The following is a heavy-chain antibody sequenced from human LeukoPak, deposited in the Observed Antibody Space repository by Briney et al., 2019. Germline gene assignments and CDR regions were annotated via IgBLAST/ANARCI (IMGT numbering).Heavy chain of an antibody. D-gene: IGHD6-6*01. V-gene: IGHV5-51*01. CDR1: GYTFTTYY. J-gene: IGHJ4*02. CDR3: ARRPEAARREYFFYY. Sequence: GESLKISCKASGYTFTTYYVAWVRQMPGKGLEWMGIIYPGDSDTRYSPSFQGQVTISADKSISTAYLQWSSLKASDTAIYYCARRPEAARREYFFYYWGQGTLVTVSS. CDR2: IYPGDSDT.